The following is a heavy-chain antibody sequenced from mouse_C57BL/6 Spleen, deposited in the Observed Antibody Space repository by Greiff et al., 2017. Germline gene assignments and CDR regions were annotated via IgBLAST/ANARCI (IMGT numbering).Heavy chain of an antibody. J-gene: IGHJ1*03. CDR1: GYTFTSYW. CDR3: AKTWDAWYFEV. Sequence: VQLQQPGAELVKPGASVKLSCKASGYTFTSYWMHWVKQRPGQGLEWIGMIHPNSGSTNYNEKFKSKATLTVDKSSSTAYMQLSSLTSEDSAVYYCAKTWDAWYFEVWGTGTTVTVSS. D-gene: IGHD4-1*01. CDR2: IHPNSGST. V-gene: IGHV1-64*01.